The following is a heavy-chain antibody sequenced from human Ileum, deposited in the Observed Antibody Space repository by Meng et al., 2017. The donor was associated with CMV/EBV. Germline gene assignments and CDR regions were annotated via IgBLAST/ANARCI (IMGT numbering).Heavy chain of an antibody. J-gene: IGHJ4*02. Sequence: LSGAASGYNWSRHAMTWVRQGPGKGLEWVSTVSHNGGSTYYADSVRGRFTISRDNSKNMLYVQMDSLRVEDTALYYCAKEGLHLGFDSWGQGTLVTVSS. V-gene: IGHV3-23*01. D-gene: IGHD7-27*01. CDR3: AKEGLHLGFDS. CDR1: GYNWSRHA. CDR2: VSHNGGST.